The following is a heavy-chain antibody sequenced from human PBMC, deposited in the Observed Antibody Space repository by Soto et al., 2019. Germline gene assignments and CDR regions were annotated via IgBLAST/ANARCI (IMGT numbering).Heavy chain of an antibody. D-gene: IGHD6-13*01. CDR1: GGSFSGYY. Sequence: SETLSLTCAVYGGSFSGYYWSWIRQPPGKGLEWIGEINHSGSTNYNPSLKSRVTISVDTSKNQFSLKLSSVTAEDTAVYYCARGSSIAAAGTYFDYWGQGTLVTVSS. CDR3: ARGSSIAAAGTYFDY. CDR2: INHSGST. J-gene: IGHJ4*02. V-gene: IGHV4-34*01.